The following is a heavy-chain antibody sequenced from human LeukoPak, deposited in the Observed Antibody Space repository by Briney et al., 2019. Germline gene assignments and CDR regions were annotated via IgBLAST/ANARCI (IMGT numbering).Heavy chain of an antibody. J-gene: IGHJ4*02. CDR3: ARGLYCGGDCFNYFDY. D-gene: IGHD2-21*02. Sequence: PSETLSLTCAVYGGSFSGYYWSWIRKPPGKGLEWIGEINHSGSTNYNPSLKSRVTISVDTSKNQFSLKLSSVTAADTAVYYCARGLYCGGDCFNYFDYWGQGTLVTVSS. V-gene: IGHV4-34*01. CDR1: GGSFSGYY. CDR2: INHSGST.